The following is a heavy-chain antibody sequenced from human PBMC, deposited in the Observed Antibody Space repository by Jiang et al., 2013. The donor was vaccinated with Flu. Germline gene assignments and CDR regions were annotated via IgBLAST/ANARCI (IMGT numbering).Heavy chain of an antibody. D-gene: IGHD3-10*01. CDR2: ISAYNGNT. J-gene: IGHJ6*02. Sequence: GQGLEWMGWISAYNGNTNYAQKLQGRVTMTTDTSTSTAYMELRSLRSDDTAVYYCRIGSGSYYNDHYYYYGMDVWGQGTTVTVSS. CDR3: RIGSGSYYNDHYYYYGMDV. V-gene: IGHV1-18*01.